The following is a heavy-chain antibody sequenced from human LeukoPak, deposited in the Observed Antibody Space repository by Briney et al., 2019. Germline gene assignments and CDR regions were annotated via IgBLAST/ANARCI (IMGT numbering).Heavy chain of an antibody. CDR3: AKDSRSGDRADY. D-gene: IGHD7-27*01. Sequence: PGGSLRLSCAASGFTFSSYAMSWVRQAPGKGLEWVPAISGSGGSTYYADSVKGRFTISRDNSKNTLYLQMNSLRAEDTAVYYCAKDSRSGDRADYWGQGTLVTVSS. J-gene: IGHJ4*02. V-gene: IGHV3-23*01. CDR1: GFTFSSYA. CDR2: ISGSGGST.